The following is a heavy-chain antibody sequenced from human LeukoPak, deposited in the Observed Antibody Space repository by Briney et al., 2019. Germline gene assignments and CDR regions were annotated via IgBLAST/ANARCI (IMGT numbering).Heavy chain of an antibody. D-gene: IGHD4-17*01. CDR3: ARADYVRRIFDY. J-gene: IGHJ4*02. Sequence: PSETLSLTCAVYGGSFSGYYWSWIRQPPGKGLEWIGEINHSGSTNYNPSLKSRVTISVDTSKNQFSLKLSSVTAADTAVYYCARADYVRRIFDYWGQGTLVTVSS. V-gene: IGHV4-34*01. CDR1: GGSFSGYY. CDR2: INHSGST.